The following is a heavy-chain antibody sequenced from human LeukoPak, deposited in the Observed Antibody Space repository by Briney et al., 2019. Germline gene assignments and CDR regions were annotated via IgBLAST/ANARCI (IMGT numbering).Heavy chain of an antibody. Sequence: SETLSLTCTVSGGSISSGTYSWSWIRQPAGKGLEWIGHIYKSGSTNYNPSLKSRVTISVDTSKNQFSLKLSSVTAADTAVYYCARVRPGYYYYMDVWGKGTTVTISS. CDR3: ARVRPGYYYYMDV. CDR2: IYKSGST. V-gene: IGHV4-61*10. CDR1: GGSISSGTYS. J-gene: IGHJ6*03.